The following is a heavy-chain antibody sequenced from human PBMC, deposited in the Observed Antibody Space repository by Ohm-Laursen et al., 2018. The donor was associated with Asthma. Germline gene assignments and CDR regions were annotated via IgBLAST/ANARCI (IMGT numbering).Heavy chain of an antibody. CDR2: IYYSGST. V-gene: IGHV4-59*01. D-gene: IGHD2-8*02. Sequence: SETLSLTYTVSGGSISSYYWTWIRQPPGKGLEWIGYIYYSGSTNYNPSLKSRVTISVDTSKNQFSLKLSSVTAADTAVYYCASRGGGVPHAFDIWGQGTMVTVSS. J-gene: IGHJ3*02. CDR3: ASRGGGVPHAFDI. CDR1: GGSISSYY.